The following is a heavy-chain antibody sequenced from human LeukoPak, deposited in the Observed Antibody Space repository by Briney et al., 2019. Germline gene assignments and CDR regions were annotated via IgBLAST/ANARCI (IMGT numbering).Heavy chain of an antibody. CDR2: LSYDGTNE. Sequence: GGSLRLSCAAAGFTFSNYAMHWVRQAPGKGLEWVAVLSYDGTNEYYADSVKGRFTISRDNSKNTLYLQMDSLGVEDTAVFYCARNRGATGYYWVDYWGQGTLVTVSS. J-gene: IGHJ4*02. CDR3: ARNRGATGYYWVDY. CDR1: GFTFSNYA. D-gene: IGHD3-22*01. V-gene: IGHV3-30-3*01.